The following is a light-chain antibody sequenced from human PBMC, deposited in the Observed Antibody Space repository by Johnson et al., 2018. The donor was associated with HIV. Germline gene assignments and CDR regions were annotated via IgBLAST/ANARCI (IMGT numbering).Light chain of an antibody. J-gene: IGLJ1*01. Sequence: HSVLTQPPSVSAAPGQKVTISCSGSSSNIGNNYVSWYQQLPGTAPKLLIYENNKRPSGIPDRFSGSKSGTSATLGITGLQTGDEADYYCGTCDSSLSTGYVFGTGTKVTVL. CDR3: GTCDSSLSTGYV. CDR2: ENN. CDR1: SSNIGNNY. V-gene: IGLV1-51*02.